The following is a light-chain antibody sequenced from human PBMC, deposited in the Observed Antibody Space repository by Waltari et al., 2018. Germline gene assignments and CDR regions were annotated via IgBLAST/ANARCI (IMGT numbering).Light chain of an antibody. CDR1: SSNIGAGYE. CDR2: QTN. CDR3: QSYDSDLSRV. J-gene: IGLJ3*02. V-gene: IGLV1-40*01. Sequence: QSVLTQPPSVSAAPGQSVTIPCPGSSSNIGAGYEASWYQQVPGRAPKLLIYQTNYRPSGVPARFFGSKSGTSASLVITGLQAEDEGHYYCQSYDSDLSRVFGGGTKVTVL.